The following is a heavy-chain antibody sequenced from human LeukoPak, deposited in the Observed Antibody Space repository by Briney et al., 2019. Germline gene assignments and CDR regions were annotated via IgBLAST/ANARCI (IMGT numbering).Heavy chain of an antibody. J-gene: IGHJ4*02. CDR2: INHSGST. D-gene: IGHD3-10*01. V-gene: IGHV4-34*01. CDR1: GGSFSGYY. Sequence: SETLSLTCAVYGGSFSGYYWSWIPQPPGKGLEWIGDINHSGSTNFNPSLKSRVIISVDTSKNQFSLKVNSVTAADTAIYYCAITGPHYYGSGSPFDYWGQGTLVTVSS. CDR3: AITGPHYYGSGSPFDY.